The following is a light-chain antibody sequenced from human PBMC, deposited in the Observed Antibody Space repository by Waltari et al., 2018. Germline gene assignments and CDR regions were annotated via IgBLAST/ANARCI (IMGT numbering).Light chain of an antibody. Sequence: DIVMTQSPDSLAVSLGERATINCKSSQSILSSSNKKNYLACYQQKTGQPPRLLIYWASTRESGVPDRFSGSGSVADFTLTINNLQADDVALYYCHQYYSSLLTFGGGTKVEIK. CDR2: WAS. CDR3: HQYYSSLLT. J-gene: IGKJ4*01. CDR1: QSILSSSNKKNY. V-gene: IGKV4-1*01.